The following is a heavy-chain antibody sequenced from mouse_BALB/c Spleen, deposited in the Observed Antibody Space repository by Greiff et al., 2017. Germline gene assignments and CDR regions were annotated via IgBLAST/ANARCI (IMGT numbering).Heavy chain of an antibody. V-gene: IGHV3-6*02. Sequence: EVQLVESGPGLVKPSQSLSLTCSVTGYSITSGYYWNWIRQFPGNKLEWMGYISYDGSNNYNPSLKNRISITRDTSKNQFFLKLNSVTTEDTATYYCARDAGSIPFYYAMDYWGQGTSVTVSS. CDR2: ISYDGSN. D-gene: IGHD1-1*01. J-gene: IGHJ4*01. CDR3: ARDAGSIPFYYAMDY. CDR1: GYSITSGYY.